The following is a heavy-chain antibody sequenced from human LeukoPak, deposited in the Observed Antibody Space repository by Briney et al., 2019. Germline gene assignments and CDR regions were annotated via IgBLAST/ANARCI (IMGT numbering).Heavy chain of an antibody. CDR3: ASRLNVRGVTTNWFDP. CDR2: INPNSGGT. J-gene: IGHJ5*02. CDR1: GYTFTGYY. V-gene: IGHV1-2*02. D-gene: IGHD3-10*01. Sequence: ASVKVSCKASGYTFTGYYMHWVRQAPGQGLEWMGWINPNSGGTNYAQKFQGRVTITADESTSTAYMELSSLRSEDTAVYYCASRLNVRGVTTNWFDPWGQGTLVTVSS.